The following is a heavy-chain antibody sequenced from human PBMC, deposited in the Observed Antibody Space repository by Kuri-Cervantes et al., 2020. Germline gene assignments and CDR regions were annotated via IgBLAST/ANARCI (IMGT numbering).Heavy chain of an antibody. CDR1: GGSLGGYY. Sequence: GSLRLSCAVYGGSLGGYYWTWIRQPPGKGLEWIGEINHSGSTNYNPSLKSRVTISVDTSNNEFSLKVTSVTAADTAVYYCARVTGGSGYYRPNRYFQHWGQGTLVTVSS. D-gene: IGHD3-22*01. CDR3: ARVTGGSGYYRPNRYFQH. J-gene: IGHJ1*01. CDR2: INHSGST. V-gene: IGHV4-34*01.